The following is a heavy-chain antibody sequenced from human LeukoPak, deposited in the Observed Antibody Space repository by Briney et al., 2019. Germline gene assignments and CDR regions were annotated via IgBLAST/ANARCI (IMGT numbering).Heavy chain of an antibody. CDR1: GFTFDDYA. D-gene: IGHD2-2*01. V-gene: IGHV3-9*01. CDR3: AKEGIRIPAARKYYYYGMDV. CDR2: ISWNSGSI. J-gene: IGHJ6*02. Sequence: HPGRSLRLSCAASGFTFDDYAMHWVRQAPGKGLEWVSGISWNSGSIGYADSVKGRFTISRDNAKNSLYLQMNSLRAEDTALYYCAKEGIRIPAARKYYYYGMDVWGQGTTVTVSS.